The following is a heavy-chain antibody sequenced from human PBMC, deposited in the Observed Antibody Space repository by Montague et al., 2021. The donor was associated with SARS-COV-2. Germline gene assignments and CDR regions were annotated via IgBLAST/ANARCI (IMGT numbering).Heavy chain of an antibody. V-gene: IGHV4-39*01. CDR1: GGSISTGSYY. CDR2: IYYSGDT. D-gene: IGHD4-11*01. CDR3: VRGGDYTDYGRVDY. J-gene: IGHJ4*02. Sequence: SETLSLTCSFSGGSISTGSYYWGWIRQPPRKGLEWIRSIYYSGDTYYNPSLKSRVTMSVDTSKNQFSLRLSSVTAADTAVYYCVRGGDYTDYGRVDYWGQGTLVIVSS.